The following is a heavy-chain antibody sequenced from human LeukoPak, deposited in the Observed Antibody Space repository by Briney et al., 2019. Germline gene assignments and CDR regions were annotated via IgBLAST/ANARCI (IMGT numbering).Heavy chain of an antibody. J-gene: IGHJ4*02. D-gene: IGHD3-10*01. V-gene: IGHV3-21*01. Sequence: PGGSLRLSCAASGFTFSSYSMNWVRQAPGKGLEWVSSINSSSSYIYYADSVKGRFTISRDNAKNSLYLQMNSLRAEDTAVYYCARDRGMVRGVIGPIGYWGQGTLVTVSS. CDR1: GFTFSSYS. CDR2: INSSSSYI. CDR3: ARDRGMVRGVIGPIGY.